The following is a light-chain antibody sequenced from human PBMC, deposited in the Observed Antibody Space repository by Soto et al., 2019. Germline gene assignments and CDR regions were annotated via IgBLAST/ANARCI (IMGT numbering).Light chain of an antibody. Sequence: EIVLTQSPATLSLSPGERATLSCRASQSVSSYLAWYQQKPGQAPRLLIYDASNRATGIPARFSGSGSGTDFTLTISSLEPEDFAVYYCQQRSNRPQTFGQGTKXXXK. J-gene: IGKJ1*01. CDR2: DAS. V-gene: IGKV3-11*01. CDR1: QSVSSY. CDR3: QQRSNRPQT.